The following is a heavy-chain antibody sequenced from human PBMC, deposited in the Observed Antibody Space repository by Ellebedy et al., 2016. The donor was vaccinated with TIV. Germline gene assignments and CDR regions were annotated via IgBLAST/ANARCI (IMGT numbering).Heavy chain of an antibody. V-gene: IGHV1-18*04. CDR2: ISSYNGNT. CDR1: GYPFPNYG. D-gene: IGHD2-2*01. CDR3: ARDVPADAAAHLDY. Sequence: AASVKVSCKASGYPFPNYGVSWVRQAPGQGLEWVGWISSYNGNTKYGQKFQGRISLTTDTSMGTAYMELRSLRSDDTGVYFCARDVPADAAAHLDYWGQGTRVTVSS. J-gene: IGHJ4*02.